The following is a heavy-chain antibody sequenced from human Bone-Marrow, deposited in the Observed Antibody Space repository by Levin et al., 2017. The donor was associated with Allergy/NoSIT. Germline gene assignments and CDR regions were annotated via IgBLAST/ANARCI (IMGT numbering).Heavy chain of an antibody. D-gene: IGHD5-24*01. Sequence: TSETLSLTCTVSGVSISTGHYLGWIRQHPGKGLEWIGYVYHSGAAYYSPSLKSRVTISVEKSKNQFSLKLSSVTAADTAVYYCARGGLETALEIDFWGQGTLVTVSS. J-gene: IGHJ4*02. CDR2: VYHSGAA. CDR1: GVSISTGHY. V-gene: IGHV4-31*03. CDR3: ARGGLETALEIDF.